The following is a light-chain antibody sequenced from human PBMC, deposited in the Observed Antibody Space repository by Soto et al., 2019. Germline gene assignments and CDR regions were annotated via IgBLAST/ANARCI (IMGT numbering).Light chain of an antibody. CDR1: QSVRSS. CDR3: QQRDDWVS. J-gene: IGKJ4*01. CDR2: GAS. Sequence: EIVLTQSPDTLSLSPGDTATLSCRASQSVRSSFAWYQQKPGQAPRLLIYGASTRATGIPARFSGSGSGTDFTLTISSLEPEDFAVYYCQQRDDWVSFGGGTKVDIK. V-gene: IGKV3-11*01.